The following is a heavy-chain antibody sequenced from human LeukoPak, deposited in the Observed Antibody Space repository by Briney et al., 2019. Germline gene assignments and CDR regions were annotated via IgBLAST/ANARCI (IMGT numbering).Heavy chain of an antibody. CDR2: ISGSSSTIYISSSSSTT. J-gene: IGHJ4*02. Sequence: GGSLRLSCAASGFTFSSYSMNWVRQAPGKGLEWVPYISGSSSTIYISSSSSTTYYADSVKGRFTISRDNAKNSLYLQVNSLRAEDTAVYYCARAGKLRLLERRNNYFDYWGQGTLVTVSS. CDR1: GFTFSSYS. CDR3: ARAGKLRLLERRNNYFDY. V-gene: IGHV3-48*01. D-gene: IGHD3-3*01.